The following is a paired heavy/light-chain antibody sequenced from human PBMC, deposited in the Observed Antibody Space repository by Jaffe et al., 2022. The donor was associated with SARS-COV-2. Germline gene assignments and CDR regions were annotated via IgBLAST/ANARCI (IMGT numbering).Heavy chain of an antibody. Sequence: EVQLLESGGGLVQPGGSLRLSCAASGFTFRSYVMTWVRQAPGKGLEWVSGISGSGGSTYYADSVKGRFTISRDNSKNTLYLQMNSLRGEDTAVYYCAKNSYDSIGDKPFHYWGQGTLVTVSS. CDR1: GFTFRSYV. CDR3: AKNSYDSIGDKPFHY. D-gene: IGHD3-22*01. V-gene: IGHV3-23*01. CDR2: ISGSGGST. J-gene: IGHJ4*02.
Light chain of an antibody. CDR3: QQYNNYWT. CDR2: KAT. V-gene: IGKV1-5*03. Sequence: DIQMTQSPSTLSASVGDRVTITCRASQSISSWLAWYQQKPGKAPKLLIYKATSLESGVPSRFSGSGSETEFTLTINSLQPDDFATYYCQQYNNYWTFGQGTKVEIK. CDR1: QSISSW. J-gene: IGKJ1*01.